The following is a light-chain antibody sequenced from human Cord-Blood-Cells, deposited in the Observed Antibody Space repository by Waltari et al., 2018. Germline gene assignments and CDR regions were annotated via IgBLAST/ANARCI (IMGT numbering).Light chain of an antibody. CDR1: SSNIGAGYD. CDR2: GNG. V-gene: IGLV1-40*01. CDR3: QSYDSSLSGVV. J-gene: IGLJ2*01. Sequence: QSVLTQPPSVSGAPGQRVTISCTGSSSNIGAGYDVHWYQQLPGTAPKLLIYGNGTLPWGVPDRSAGSKSGTSASLAITGLQAEDEADDYCQSYDSSLSGVVFGGGTKLSVL.